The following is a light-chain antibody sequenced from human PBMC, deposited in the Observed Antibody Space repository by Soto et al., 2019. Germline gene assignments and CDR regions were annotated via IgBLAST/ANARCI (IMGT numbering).Light chain of an antibody. CDR1: ISDVSGYNF. J-gene: IGLJ1*01. V-gene: IGLV2-14*03. CDR2: DVS. Sequence: QSVLTQPASVSGSPGQSITISCTGTISDVSGYNFVSWYQQYPGEAPKLMIYDVSNRPSGVSNRFSGSKSGNTASLTISGLQAEDEADNYCSSYTSSNTSVSGTGSKVTVL. CDR3: SSYTSSNTSV.